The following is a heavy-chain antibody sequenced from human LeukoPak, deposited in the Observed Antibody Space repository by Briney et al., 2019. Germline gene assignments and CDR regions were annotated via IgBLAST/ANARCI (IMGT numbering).Heavy chain of an antibody. Sequence: SETLSLTCAVYGGSFSGYYWSWIRQPPGKGLEWIGEINHSGSTNYNPSLKSRVTISVDTSKNQFSPKLSSVTAADTAVYYCASTHYYDSSPLWGQGTVVTVSS. CDR1: GGSFSGYY. J-gene: IGHJ3*01. CDR2: INHSGST. D-gene: IGHD3-22*01. CDR3: ASTHYYDSSPL. V-gene: IGHV4-34*01.